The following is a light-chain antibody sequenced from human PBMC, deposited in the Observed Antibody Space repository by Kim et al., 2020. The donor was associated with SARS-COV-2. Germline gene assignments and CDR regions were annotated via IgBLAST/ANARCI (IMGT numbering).Light chain of an antibody. CDR1: QSVSTY. Sequence: EIVLTQSPGTLSLSPGERATLSCRASQSVSTYLAWYQQKPGQAPRLLIYGASSRATGIPDRFSGSGSGTDFTLTINRLEPEDFAVYYCQHYGGSPLTFGGGTKLEI. CDR3: QHYGGSPLT. J-gene: IGKJ4*01. CDR2: GAS. V-gene: IGKV3-20*01.